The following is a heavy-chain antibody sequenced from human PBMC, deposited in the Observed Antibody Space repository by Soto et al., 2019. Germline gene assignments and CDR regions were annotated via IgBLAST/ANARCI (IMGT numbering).Heavy chain of an antibody. V-gene: IGHV3-30*18. D-gene: IGHD5-18*01. Sequence: RLSCAASGFTFSSYGIHWVRQAPGKGLEWVALISYDGTDKCYADSVKGRFTISRDNSKNTLYLQMSSLGPEDTAVYYCVKERYAQLWLEDYGMDVWGQGTTVTVSS. CDR3: VKERYAQLWLEDYGMDV. CDR2: ISYDGTDK. J-gene: IGHJ6*02. CDR1: GFTFSSYG.